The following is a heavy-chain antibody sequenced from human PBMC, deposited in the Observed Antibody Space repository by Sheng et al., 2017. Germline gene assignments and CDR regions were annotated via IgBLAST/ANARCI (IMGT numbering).Heavy chain of an antibody. J-gene: IGHJ4*02. Sequence: QVQLVQSGAEMKKPGASVKVSCKASGYTFTAYYMHWVRQAPGQGLEWMGRINPHSGGTNFAQKFQDRVTMTRDTSIGTVYMELTGLTYDDTAVYYCTIGVRDGYAPTFDYWGQGTLVTVSS. CDR3: TIGVRDGYAPTFDY. D-gene: IGHD5-12*01. CDR2: INPHSGGT. CDR1: GYTFTAYY. V-gene: IGHV1-2*06.